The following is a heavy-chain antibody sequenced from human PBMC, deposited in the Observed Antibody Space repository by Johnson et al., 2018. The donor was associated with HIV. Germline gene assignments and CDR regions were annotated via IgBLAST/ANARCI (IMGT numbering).Heavy chain of an antibody. V-gene: IGHV3-20*04. CDR3: ARDRGGPERNYDFWSGYYGGDAFDI. CDR1: GFTFDDYG. CDR2: INWNGGST. Sequence: VQLVESGGGVVQPGGSLRLSCAASGFTFDDYGMSWVRQTPGKGLEWVAGINWNGGSTGYADSVKGRFTISRDNAKNSLYLQMNSLRAEDTALYYCARDRGGPERNYDFWSGYYGGDAFDIWGQGTMVTVSS. J-gene: IGHJ3*02. D-gene: IGHD3-3*01.